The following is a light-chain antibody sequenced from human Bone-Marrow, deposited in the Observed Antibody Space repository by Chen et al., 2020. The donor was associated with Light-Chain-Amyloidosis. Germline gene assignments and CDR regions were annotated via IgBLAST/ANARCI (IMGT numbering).Light chain of an antibody. CDR1: QTISSNY. J-gene: IGKJ4*01. V-gene: IGKV3-20*01. Sequence: ELVLTQSPGPLSLSPGEGANLPCRASQTISSNYLTWYQQKFGQAPRLLIDGSSSRATGIPDRFTGSGSGTDFTLTINRLEPEDFAMYYCQQYGTSPLTFGGGTKVEIK. CDR3: QQYGTSPLT. CDR2: GSS.